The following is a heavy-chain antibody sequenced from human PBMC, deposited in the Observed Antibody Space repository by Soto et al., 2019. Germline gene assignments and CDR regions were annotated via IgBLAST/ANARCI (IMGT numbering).Heavy chain of an antibody. D-gene: IGHD3-22*01. V-gene: IGHV4-34*01. CDR2: INHSGST. J-gene: IGHJ5*02. Sequence: ETLSLTCAVYGGSFSGYYWSWIRQPPGKGLEWIGEINHSGSTNYNPSLKSRVTISVDTSKDQFSLKLSSVTAADTAVYYCARGITMIANNWFDPWGQGTLVTVPS. CDR3: ARGITMIANNWFDP. CDR1: GGSFSGYY.